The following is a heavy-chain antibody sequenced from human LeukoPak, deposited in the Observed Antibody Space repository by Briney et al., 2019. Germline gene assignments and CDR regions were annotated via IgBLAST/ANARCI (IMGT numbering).Heavy chain of an antibody. CDR2: ISSSGSTI. CDR1: GFTFSSYE. J-gene: IGHJ3*02. Sequence: GGSLRLSCAASGFTFSSYEMNWVRQAPGKGLEGVSYISSSGSTIYYADSVKGRFTISRDNAKNSLYLQMSSLRAEDTAVYYCARWGWGSTATKDAFDIWGQGTMVTVSS. D-gene: IGHD2-2*01. V-gene: IGHV3-48*03. CDR3: ARWGWGSTATKDAFDI.